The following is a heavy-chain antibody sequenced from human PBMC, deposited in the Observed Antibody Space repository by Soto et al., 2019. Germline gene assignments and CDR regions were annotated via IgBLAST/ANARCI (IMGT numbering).Heavy chain of an antibody. Sequence: ASVKVSCKASGYTFTSYAMHWVRQAPGQRLEWMGWINAGNGNTKYSQKFQGRVTITRDTSASTAYMELSSLRSEDTAVYYCAREGNTQSQGYSSSAGYFDYWGQGTLVTVSS. CDR1: GYTFTSYA. CDR2: INAGNGNT. D-gene: IGHD6-13*01. CDR3: AREGNTQSQGYSSSAGYFDY. J-gene: IGHJ4*02. V-gene: IGHV1-3*01.